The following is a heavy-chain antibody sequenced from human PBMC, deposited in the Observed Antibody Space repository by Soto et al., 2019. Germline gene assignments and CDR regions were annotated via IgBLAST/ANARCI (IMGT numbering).Heavy chain of an antibody. J-gene: IGHJ5*02. CDR2: ISYSGST. CDR3: ARQSGGRISMIRGVISWFDP. V-gene: IGHV4-39*01. CDR1: GGSITSSSYY. Sequence: TSETLSLTCTVSGGSITSSSYYWGWIRQPPGKGLEWIGTISYSGSTYYNPSLKSRVSISVDTSKNQFSLKLSSVTAADTAVYYCARQSGGRISMIRGVISWFDPWGQGALVTVSS. D-gene: IGHD3-10*01.